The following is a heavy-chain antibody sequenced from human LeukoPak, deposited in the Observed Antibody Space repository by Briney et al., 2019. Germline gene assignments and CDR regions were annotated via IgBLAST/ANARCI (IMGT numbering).Heavy chain of an antibody. V-gene: IGHV4-59*08. CDR1: GGSISSDY. Sequence: KPSDTLSLTCSVSGGSISSDYWAWIRQPPGKGLEWIWYIYNSGSTNYNPSLKSRVTISVDTSENRFSLRLSSVTAADTAVYYCARLGMGYASGSYSWFFDLWGRGTLVTVSS. CDR2: IYNSGST. D-gene: IGHD3-10*01. J-gene: IGHJ2*01. CDR3: ARLGMGYASGSYSWFFDL.